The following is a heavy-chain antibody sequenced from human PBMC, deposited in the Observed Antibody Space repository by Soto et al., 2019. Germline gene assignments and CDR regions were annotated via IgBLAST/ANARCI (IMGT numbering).Heavy chain of an antibody. CDR1: GYTFTSYW. CDR2: IDPSDSST. D-gene: IGHD5-18*01. CDR3: AATGYTYGYHFDH. V-gene: IGHV5-10-1*01. J-gene: IGHJ4*02. Sequence: PGESLKTSCKASGYTFTSYWITWVRQMPGRGLEWMGRIDPSDSSTNYSPSFQGHVTISTDKSITTAHLQWSSLKVSDTAMYYCAATGYTYGYHFDHWGQGTQVTVS.